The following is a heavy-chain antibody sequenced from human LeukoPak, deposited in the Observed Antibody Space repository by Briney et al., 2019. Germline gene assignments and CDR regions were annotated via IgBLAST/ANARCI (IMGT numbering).Heavy chain of an antibody. D-gene: IGHD3-10*01. Sequence: GASVKVSCEASGGTFSSYAISWVRQAPGQGLEWMGGVIPIFGTANYAQKFQGRVTITADESTSTAYMELSSLRSEDTAVYYCAMTYYYGSGSSFDYWGQGTLVTVSS. CDR2: VIPIFGTA. V-gene: IGHV1-69*13. J-gene: IGHJ4*02. CDR1: GGTFSSYA. CDR3: AMTYYYGSGSSFDY.